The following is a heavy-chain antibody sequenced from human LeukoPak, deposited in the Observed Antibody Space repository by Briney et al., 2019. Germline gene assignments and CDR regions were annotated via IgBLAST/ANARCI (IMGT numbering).Heavy chain of an antibody. CDR1: GFTFSSYA. D-gene: IGHD6-19*01. CDR2: ISYDGSNK. J-gene: IGHJ4*02. V-gene: IGHV3-30*18. Sequence: GGSLRLSCAASGFTFSSYAMSWVRQAPGKGLEWVAVISYDGSNKYYADSVKGRFTISRDNSKNTLYLQMNSLRAEDTAVYYCAKDMDSSGCDYWGQGTLVTVSS. CDR3: AKDMDSSGCDY.